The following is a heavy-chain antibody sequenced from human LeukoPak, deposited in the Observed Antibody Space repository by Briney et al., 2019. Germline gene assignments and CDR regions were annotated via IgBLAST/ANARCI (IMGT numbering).Heavy chain of an antibody. J-gene: IGHJ4*02. CDR2: FHNSGTS. D-gene: IGHD3-16*01. V-gene: IGHV4-61*08. Sequence: EPSETLSLTCTVSGGSISSGGYYWSWIRQPPGKGLEWIGYFHNSGTSTYNPSLKSRVTISADTSKNQFSLKLNSLTTADTAVYYCTRGAGWLIDYWGQGILVIVSS. CDR3: TRGAGWLIDY. CDR1: GGSISSGGYY.